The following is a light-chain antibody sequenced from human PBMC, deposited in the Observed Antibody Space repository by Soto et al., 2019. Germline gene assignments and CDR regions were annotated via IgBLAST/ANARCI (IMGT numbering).Light chain of an antibody. V-gene: IGLV1-51*02. CDR1: SSNIGSDY. CDR3: AAWDKSLSGGV. J-gene: IGLJ2*01. Sequence: QSVLTQPPSVSAAPGQCVTISCSGSSSNIGSDYVSWYQQLPGTAPKLLIYENNKRPSGIPDRFSGSKSGTSATLGITGLQTGDEADYYCAAWDKSLSGGVFGGGTKLTVL. CDR2: ENN.